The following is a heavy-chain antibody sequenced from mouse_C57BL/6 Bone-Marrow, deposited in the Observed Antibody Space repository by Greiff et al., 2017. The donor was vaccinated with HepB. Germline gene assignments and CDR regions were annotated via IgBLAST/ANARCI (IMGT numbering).Heavy chain of an antibody. J-gene: IGHJ1*03. CDR3: ARSVEDPWYFDV. CDR1: GYTFTSYW. V-gene: IGHV1-55*01. CDR2: IYPGSGST. Sequence: VQLQQPGAELVKPGASVKMSCKASGYTFTSYWITWVKQRPGQGLEWIGDIYPGSGSTNYNEKFKSKATLTVDTSSSTAYMQLISLTSEDSAVYYCARSVEDPWYFDVWGTGTTVTVSS.